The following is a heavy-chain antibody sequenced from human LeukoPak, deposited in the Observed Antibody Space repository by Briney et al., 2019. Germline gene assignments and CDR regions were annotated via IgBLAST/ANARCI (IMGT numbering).Heavy chain of an antibody. J-gene: IGHJ5*02. CDR1: GGSFSGYY. V-gene: IGHV4-34*01. D-gene: IGHD4/OR15-4a*01. CDR3: AGSPMVPTLWFDP. CDR2: INHSGST. Sequence: NPSETLSLTCAVYGGSFSGYYWSWIRQPPGKGLEWIGEINHSGSTNYNPSLKRRVTISVDTSKNQVSLKLNSVTAADTAVYYCAGSPMVPTLWFDPWGQGTLVTVSS.